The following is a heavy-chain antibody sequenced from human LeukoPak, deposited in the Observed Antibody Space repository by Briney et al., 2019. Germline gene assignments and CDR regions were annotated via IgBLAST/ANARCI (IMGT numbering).Heavy chain of an antibody. Sequence: ASVKVSCKASGYTFTSYAMHWVRQAPGQRLEWMGWINAGNGNTKYSQKFQGRVTVTRDTSASTAYMELSSLRSEDTAVYYCARLGWLPFYYLDYWGQGTLVTVSS. CDR2: INAGNGNT. J-gene: IGHJ4*02. CDR1: GYTFTSYA. V-gene: IGHV1-3*01. D-gene: IGHD3-22*01. CDR3: ARLGWLPFYYLDY.